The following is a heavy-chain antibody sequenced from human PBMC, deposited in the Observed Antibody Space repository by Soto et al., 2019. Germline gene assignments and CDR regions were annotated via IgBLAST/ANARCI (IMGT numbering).Heavy chain of an antibody. D-gene: IGHD6-19*01. J-gene: IGHJ4*02. CDR2: ISYSSNTI. Sequence: EVQLVESGGGLIQPGGSLRLSCAASGFTFSNYSMNWVRQAPGKGLEWVSCISYSSNTIYYADSVKGRFTISRDNAQNALYLQMNSLSAEDTGVYYCAREGEFSSGWFPDYWGQGTLVTVSS. CDR1: GFTFSNYS. V-gene: IGHV3-48*01. CDR3: AREGEFSSGWFPDY.